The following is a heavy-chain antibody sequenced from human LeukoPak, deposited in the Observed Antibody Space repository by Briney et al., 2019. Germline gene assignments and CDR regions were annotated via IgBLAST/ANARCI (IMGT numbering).Heavy chain of an antibody. CDR3: AKGRRDGYHTPWLDY. CDR1: GFTFSSHA. CDR2: ISDSGGTT. Sequence: GGSLRLSCAASGFTFSSHAMNWVRQAPGKGLEWVSTISDSGGTTYYADSVMGRFTISRDNSKNTLYLLINSLRAEDTAVYYCAKGRRDGYHTPWLDYWGQGTLVTVSS. D-gene: IGHD5-24*01. V-gene: IGHV3-23*01. J-gene: IGHJ4*02.